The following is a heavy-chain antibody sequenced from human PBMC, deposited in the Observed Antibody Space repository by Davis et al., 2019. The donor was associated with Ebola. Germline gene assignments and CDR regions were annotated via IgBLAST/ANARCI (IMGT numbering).Heavy chain of an antibody. CDR2: IIPIFGTA. J-gene: IGHJ6*03. V-gene: IGHV1-69*13. CDR1: GGTFSSYA. D-gene: IGHD2-2*01. Sequence: AASVKVSCKASGGTFSSYAISWVRQAPGQGLEWMGGIIPIFGTANYAQKFQAQKFQDRVTITADESTSTAYMELSSLRSEDTAVYYCAGPLGYCSSTSCPPYYYYYMDVWGNGTTVTISS. CDR3: AGPLGYCSSTSCPPYYYYYMDV.